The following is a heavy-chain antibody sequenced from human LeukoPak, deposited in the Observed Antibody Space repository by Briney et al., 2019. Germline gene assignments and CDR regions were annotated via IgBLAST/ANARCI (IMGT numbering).Heavy chain of an antibody. CDR1: GYSFTSYW. Sequence: GESLKISCKGSGYSFTSYWIGWVRQMPGKGLEWMGIIYPGDSDTRYSPSFQGQVTISADKSISTAYLQWSSLKASDTAMYYCARSRYCGGDCFLENWFDPWGQGTLVTVSS. CDR3: ARSRYCGGDCFLENWFDP. CDR2: IYPGDSDT. J-gene: IGHJ5*02. V-gene: IGHV5-51*01. D-gene: IGHD2-21*02.